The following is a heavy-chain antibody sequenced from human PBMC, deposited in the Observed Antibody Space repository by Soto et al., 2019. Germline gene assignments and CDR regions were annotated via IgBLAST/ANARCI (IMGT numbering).Heavy chain of an antibody. V-gene: IGHV3-23*01. J-gene: IGHJ3*02. Sequence: EVQLLESGGDLVQPGGSLRISCAASAFTFRTYAMTWVRQAPGKGLEWVSSITVGGGASYHTDSVQGRFTISRDNSKNTVYLQMNSLRTEDTAIYYCSKDPNGDYVGAFDSWGQGTMVTVSS. D-gene: IGHD2-8*01. CDR3: SKDPNGDYVGAFDS. CDR2: ITVGGGAS. CDR1: AFTFRTYA.